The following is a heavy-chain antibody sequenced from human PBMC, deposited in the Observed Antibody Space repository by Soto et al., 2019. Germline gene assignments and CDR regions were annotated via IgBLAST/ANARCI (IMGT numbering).Heavy chain of an antibody. Sequence: LRLSCVASGFTFSDYSMNWVRQAPGKGLEWVSSISTSSNYIYYADSVKGRFTISRDNAKSSLFLQMNSLRAEDTAVYYCARHLEWDPGYYDFWGQGTLVTV. CDR1: GFTFSDYS. CDR2: ISTSSNYI. D-gene: IGHD3-3*01. CDR3: ARHLEWDPGYYDF. J-gene: IGHJ4*02. V-gene: IGHV3-21*01.